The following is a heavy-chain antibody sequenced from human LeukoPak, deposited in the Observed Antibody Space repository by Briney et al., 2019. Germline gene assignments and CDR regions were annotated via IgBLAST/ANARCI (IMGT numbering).Heavy chain of an antibody. J-gene: IGHJ4*02. CDR1: GGSISNYY. CDR3: ARGDYPLYYFDY. D-gene: IGHD4-17*01. Sequence: SETLSLTCTVSGGSISNYYWSWIRQPPGKGLEWIGYIYYSGSTNYNPSLKSRVTISVDTSKNQFSLKLSSVTAADTAVYYCARGDYPLYYFDYWGQGTLVTVSS. V-gene: IGHV4-59*08. CDR2: IYYSGST.